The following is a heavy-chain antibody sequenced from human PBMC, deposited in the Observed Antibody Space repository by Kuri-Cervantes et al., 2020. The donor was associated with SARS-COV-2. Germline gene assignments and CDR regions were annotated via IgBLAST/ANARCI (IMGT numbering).Heavy chain of an antibody. Sequence: GESLKISCKASGFTFTTYWIGWVRQMPGKGLEWMGIIYPGDSDTRYSPSFQGQVTISADKSISTAYLQWSSLKASDTAMYYCARRDFGSGSYYLDYWGQGTLVTVSS. CDR1: GFTFTTYW. CDR3: ARRDFGSGSYYLDY. J-gene: IGHJ4*02. CDR2: IYPGDSDT. V-gene: IGHV5-51*01. D-gene: IGHD3-10*01.